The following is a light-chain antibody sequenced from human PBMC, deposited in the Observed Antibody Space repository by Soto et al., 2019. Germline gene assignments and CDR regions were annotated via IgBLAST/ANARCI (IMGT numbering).Light chain of an antibody. Sequence: DIQMTQSPSSLSASVGDRVTITCRASQSISDYLNWYQQKPGKAPELLISAASTLQRGVPPRFSGRGSGTEFTLTINSLQPEDSAVYFCQQSYNSPDTFGQGTKLEIK. J-gene: IGKJ2*01. CDR2: AAS. CDR1: QSISDY. V-gene: IGKV1-39*01. CDR3: QQSYNSPDT.